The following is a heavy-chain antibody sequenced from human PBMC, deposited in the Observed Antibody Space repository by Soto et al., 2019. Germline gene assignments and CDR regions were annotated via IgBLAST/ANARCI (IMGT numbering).Heavy chain of an antibody. J-gene: IGHJ4*02. CDR2: IWYDGSNK. CDR3: ARGTRGRAVIAVGGSPPADY. CDR1: GFTFSSYG. V-gene: IGHV3-33*01. Sequence: QVQLVESGGGVVQPGRSLRLSFAASGFTFSSYGMHWVRQAPGKWLEWVAVIWYDGSNKYYADSVKGRFTISRDNSNNTLDLQMNSLRAEDTAVYYCARGTRGRAVIAVGGSPPADYWGQGTLVTVSS. D-gene: IGHD6-19*01.